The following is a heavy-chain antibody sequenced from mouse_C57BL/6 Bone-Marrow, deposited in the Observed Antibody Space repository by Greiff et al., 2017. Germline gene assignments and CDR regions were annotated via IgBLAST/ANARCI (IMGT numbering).Heavy chain of an antibody. CDR1: GYAFSSSW. CDR2: IYPGDGDT. CDR3: ARWYYFDY. V-gene: IGHV1-82*01. J-gene: IGHJ2*01. Sequence: QVQLQQSGPELVKPGASVKISCKASGYAFSSSWMNWVKQRPGKGLEWIGRIYPGDGDTNYNGKFKGKATLTADKSSSTAYMQLSSLTSEDSAVYFCARWYYFDYRGQGTTLTVSS.